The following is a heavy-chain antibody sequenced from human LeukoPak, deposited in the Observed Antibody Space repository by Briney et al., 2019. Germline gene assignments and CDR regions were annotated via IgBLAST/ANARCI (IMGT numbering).Heavy chain of an antibody. D-gene: IGHD6-19*01. V-gene: IGHV4-31*03. Sequence: SETLSLTCTVSGGSISSGGYYWSWIRQHPGKGLEWIGYIYYSGSTYYNPSLKSRVTISVDTSKNQFSLKLSSVTAADTAVYYCAIRGSSGWYYLDYWGQGTLVTVSS. CDR2: IYYSGST. CDR3: AIRGSSGWYYLDY. CDR1: GGSISSGGYY. J-gene: IGHJ4*02.